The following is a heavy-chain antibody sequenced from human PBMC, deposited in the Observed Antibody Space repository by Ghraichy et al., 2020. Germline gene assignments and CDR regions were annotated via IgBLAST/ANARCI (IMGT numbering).Heavy chain of an antibody. V-gene: IGHV3-23*01. J-gene: IGHJ6*02. CDR1: GFTFSSYA. CDR3: AKDLFGDYVPGYGLDV. Sequence: GGSLRLSCAASGFTFSSYAMSWVRQAPGKGLEWVSAISGSGGSTYYADSVKGRFTISRDNSKNTLYLQMNSLRAEDTALYCCAKDLFGDYVPGYGLDVWGQGTTVTVSS. CDR2: ISGSGGST. D-gene: IGHD4-17*01.